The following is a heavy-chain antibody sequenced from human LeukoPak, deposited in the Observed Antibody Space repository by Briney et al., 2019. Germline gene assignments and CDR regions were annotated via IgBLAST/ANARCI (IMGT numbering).Heavy chain of an antibody. V-gene: IGHV3-30*02. CDR2: IRYDGSNK. CDR1: GFIFNSYG. CDR3: ANQVYSSGWYGYYYYYMDV. Sequence: GGSLRLSCAASGFIFNSYGMHWVRQAPGKGLEWVAFIRYDGSNKYYADSVKGRFTISRDNSKNTLYLQMNSLRAEDTAVYYCANQVYSSGWYGYYYYYMDVWGKGTTVTISS. D-gene: IGHD6-19*01. J-gene: IGHJ6*03.